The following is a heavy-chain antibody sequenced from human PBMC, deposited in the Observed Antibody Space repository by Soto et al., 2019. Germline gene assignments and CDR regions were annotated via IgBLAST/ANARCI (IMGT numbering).Heavy chain of an antibody. J-gene: IGHJ6*02. Sequence: QVQLQESGPGLVKPSETLSLTCTVSGGSVRSGSYYWSWIRQPPGKGLEWIGDMYYSGSTNHNPSLKSRVTISVDRTKTQFSLKVSSVTAADTAVYYCARGTMVRGVTQNLYYYSGMDVWGQGTTVTVSS. V-gene: IGHV4-61*01. D-gene: IGHD3-10*01. CDR1: GGSVRSGSYY. CDR2: MYYSGST. CDR3: ARGTMVRGVTQNLYYYSGMDV.